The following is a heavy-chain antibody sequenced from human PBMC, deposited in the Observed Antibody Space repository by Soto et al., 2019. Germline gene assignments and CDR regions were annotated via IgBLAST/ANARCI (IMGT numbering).Heavy chain of an antibody. CDR2: IYYSGST. J-gene: IGHJ4*01. CDR1: GGSISDDTYY. CDR3: ARLGDYYQTFDY. D-gene: IGHD3-22*01. V-gene: IGHV4-31*03. Sequence: SETLSLTCTVSGGSISDDTYYWGWIRQPPGKGLEWIGYIYYSGSTYYNPSLKSRVTISVDTSKNQFSLKLSSVTAADTAVYYCARLGDYYQTFDYWGQGALVTVSS.